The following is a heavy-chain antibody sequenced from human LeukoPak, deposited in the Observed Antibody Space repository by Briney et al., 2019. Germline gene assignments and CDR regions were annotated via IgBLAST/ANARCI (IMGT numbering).Heavy chain of an antibody. CDR2: IYSGGGT. CDR1: GFTVSSNY. CDR3: ARDSKYSSGWYQGDY. Sequence: TGGSLRLSCAASGFTVSSNYMSWVRQAPGKGLEWVSVIYSGGGTYYADSVKVRFTISRDNSKNTLYLQMNRLRAEDTAVYYCARDSKYSSGWYQGDYWGQGTLVTVSS. J-gene: IGHJ4*02. V-gene: IGHV3-66*02. D-gene: IGHD6-19*01.